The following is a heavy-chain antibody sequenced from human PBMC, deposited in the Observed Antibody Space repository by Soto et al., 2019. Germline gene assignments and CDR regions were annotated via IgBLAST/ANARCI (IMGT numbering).Heavy chain of an antibody. D-gene: IGHD2-15*01. CDR3: ARMRGSYDFAY. CDR1: GFTFSSYS. J-gene: IGHJ4*02. Sequence: ELQLVESGGCMVEPGGALRLSCAASGFTFSSYSMNWVRQATGKGLEWVSFISSSTGYIDYADSVKGRFTISRDNAKNSLYLQMNSLRAEDTAVYYCARMRGSYDFAYGGQGTLVTVSS. V-gene: IGHV3-21*01. CDR2: ISSSTGYI.